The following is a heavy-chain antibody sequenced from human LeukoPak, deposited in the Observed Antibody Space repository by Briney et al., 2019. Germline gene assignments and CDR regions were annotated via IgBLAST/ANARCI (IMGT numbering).Heavy chain of an antibody. CDR3: AKEGYGDNAWFDP. D-gene: IGHD4-17*01. CDR1: GFSFSTHS. CDR2: ITSSSSYT. V-gene: IGHV3-21*01. Sequence: GGSLTLSCAASGFSFSTHSMNWVRQAPRAGLEWASYITSSSSYTYYADTLKSRFTNSRDNAKTSLYLQMTTLRAEDTAVYYYAKEGYGDNAWFDPWGQGTLVTVSS. J-gene: IGHJ5*02.